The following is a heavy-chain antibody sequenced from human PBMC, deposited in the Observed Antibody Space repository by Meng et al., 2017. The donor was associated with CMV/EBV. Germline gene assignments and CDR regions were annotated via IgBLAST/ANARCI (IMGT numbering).Heavy chain of an antibody. CDR3: ARHQFKGYCSSTSCYHAFDI. Sequence: GESLKISCKGSGYSFTSYWIGWVRQMPGKGLEWMRIIYPGDSDTRYSPSFQGQVTISADKSISTAYLQWSSLKASDTAMYYCARHQFKGYCSSTSCYHAFDIWGQGTMVTVSS. V-gene: IGHV5-51*01. J-gene: IGHJ3*02. CDR1: GYSFTSYW. CDR2: IYPGDSDT. D-gene: IGHD2-2*01.